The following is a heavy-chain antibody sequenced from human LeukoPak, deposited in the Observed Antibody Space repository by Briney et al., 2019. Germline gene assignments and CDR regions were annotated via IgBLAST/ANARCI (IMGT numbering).Heavy chain of an antibody. CDR2: ISYDGSNE. V-gene: IGHV3-30-3*01. J-gene: IGHJ3*02. D-gene: IGHD2-15*01. CDR1: GFTFSSYA. Sequence: GGSLRLSCEASGFTFSSYAMHWVRQAPGKGLEWVAVISYDGSNEYYADSVKGRFTISRDNSKHTLYLQMNSLRAEDTAVYYCARVPHAGGLVAAEVNDAFDIWGQGTMVTVSS. CDR3: ARVPHAGGLVAAEVNDAFDI.